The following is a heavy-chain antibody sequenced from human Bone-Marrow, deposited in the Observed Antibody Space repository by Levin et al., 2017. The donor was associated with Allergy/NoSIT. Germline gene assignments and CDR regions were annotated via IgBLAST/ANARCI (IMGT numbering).Heavy chain of an antibody. D-gene: IGHD3-9*01. Sequence: GESLKISCKTSGYTFNVNYINWVRQAPGQGLEWMGRINPNSGGINYEQKFQGRVTMTRDTSISTVYMELRSLRSDDTAMYYCVRDVAGYLTNTGYLTQFHYWGQGTLVTVSS. V-gene: IGHV1-2*06. CDR1: GYTFNVNY. CDR2: INPNSGGI. J-gene: IGHJ4*02. CDR3: VRDVAGYLTNTGYLTQFHY.